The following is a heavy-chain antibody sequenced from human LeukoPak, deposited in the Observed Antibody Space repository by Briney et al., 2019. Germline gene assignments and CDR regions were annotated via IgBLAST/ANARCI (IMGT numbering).Heavy chain of an antibody. D-gene: IGHD6-13*01. J-gene: IGHJ4*02. CDR3: ARDVSGSTLDY. V-gene: IGHV3-30*02. CDR2: IGYIESNI. CDR1: GFTFSSFG. Sequence: GGSLRLSCEASGFTFSSFGLHWVRQAPGKGLEWVAFIGYIESNIHYADSVKGRFTISRGNAENTVYLQMNSLRIEDTAVYYCARDVSGSTLDYWGQGTLVTVSS.